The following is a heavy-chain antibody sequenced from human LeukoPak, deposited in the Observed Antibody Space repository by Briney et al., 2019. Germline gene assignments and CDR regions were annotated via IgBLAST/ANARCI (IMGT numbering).Heavy chain of an antibody. Sequence: ASVTVSFTSSGYTFTNYGITWVRQAPGQGGEWMGWISDFNGNTNYAQKLQGRVTMTTDISTSTAYIELRSLRSDDTAVYYCARVAGGKYYDILTAYYGWFDPWGQGTLVTVSS. CDR3: ARVAGGKYYDILTAYYGWFDP. D-gene: IGHD3-9*01. CDR2: ISDFNGNT. CDR1: GYTFTNYG. V-gene: IGHV1-18*01. J-gene: IGHJ5*02.